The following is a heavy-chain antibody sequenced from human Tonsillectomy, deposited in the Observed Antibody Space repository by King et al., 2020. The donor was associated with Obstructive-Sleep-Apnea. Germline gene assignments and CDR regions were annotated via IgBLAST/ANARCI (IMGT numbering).Heavy chain of an antibody. D-gene: IGHD3-3*02. J-gene: IGHJ6*02. CDR1: GFTFSSYW. CDR2: INSDGGST. Sequence: VQLVESGGGLVQPWGSLRLSCAASGFTFSSYWVQGVRQAPGTGLVWVSRINSDGGSTTYADSVEGRFTISRDNAKNTLFLQMNSLRAEDTAVYYCARVAFSSPHFYYCGMDVWGQGTTVTVSS. CDR3: ARVAFSSPHFYYCGMDV. V-gene: IGHV3-74*03.